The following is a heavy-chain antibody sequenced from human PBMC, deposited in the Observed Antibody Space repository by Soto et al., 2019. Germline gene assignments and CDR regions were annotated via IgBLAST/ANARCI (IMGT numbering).Heavy chain of an antibody. CDR3: ARGRVVVAATLGYYYGMDV. CDR1: GYTFTTYY. CDR2: INPSGGST. D-gene: IGHD2-15*01. J-gene: IGHJ6*02. V-gene: IGHV1-46*01. Sequence: ASVKVSCKASGYTFTTYYMRWVRQAPGQGLEWMGIINPSGGSTSYAQKFQGRVTMTRDTSTSTVYMELSSLRSEDTAVYYCARGRVVVAATLGYYYGMDVWGQGTTVTVSS.